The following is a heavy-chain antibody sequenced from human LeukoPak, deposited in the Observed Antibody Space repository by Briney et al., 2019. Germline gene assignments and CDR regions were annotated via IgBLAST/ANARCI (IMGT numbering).Heavy chain of an antibody. Sequence: GGSLRLSCAASGFTFSTYAVHWVRQAPGRGLEWVSGISGSGSSTYFADSVKGRFAISRDNSKNTVFLQMNSLRAEDTAVYFCAKRTASGRPEYFDYWGQGTLVTVSS. CDR3: AKRTASGRPEYFDY. CDR2: ISGSGSST. D-gene: IGHD3-10*01. J-gene: IGHJ4*02. CDR1: GFTFSTYA. V-gene: IGHV3-23*01.